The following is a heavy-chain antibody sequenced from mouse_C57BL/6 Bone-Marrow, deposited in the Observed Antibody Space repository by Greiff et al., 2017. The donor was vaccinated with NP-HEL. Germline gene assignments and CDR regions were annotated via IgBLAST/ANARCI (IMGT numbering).Heavy chain of an antibody. CDR2: ISSGSSTI. Sequence: EVHLVESGGGLVKPGGSLKLSCAASGFTFSDYGMHWVRQAPEKGLEWVAYISSGSSTIYYADTVKGRFTISRDNAKNTLFLQMTSRRSEDTAMYYCANGNYPFDYWGQGTTLTVSS. V-gene: IGHV5-17*01. CDR1: GFTFSDYG. J-gene: IGHJ2*01. CDR3: ANGNYPFDY. D-gene: IGHD2-1*01.